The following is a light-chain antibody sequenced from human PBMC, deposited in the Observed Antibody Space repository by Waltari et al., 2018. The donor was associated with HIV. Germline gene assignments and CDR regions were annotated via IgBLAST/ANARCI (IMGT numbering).Light chain of an antibody. J-gene: IGLJ2*01. CDR3: STWDGSLGAYV. CDR2: RNY. Sequence: QSVLTQPPSTSGTPGQRVTISCSGGSSDIGSNYVYWYQLVPGTTAQLLIYRNYQRPPGVPDRFSGSKSGTSASLAGSGLRPDDEAEYFCSTWDGSLGAYVFGGGTKLTVL. V-gene: IGLV1-47*01. CDR1: SSDIGSNY.